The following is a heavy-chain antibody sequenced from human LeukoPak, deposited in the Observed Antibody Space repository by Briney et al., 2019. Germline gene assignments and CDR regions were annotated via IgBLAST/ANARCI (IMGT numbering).Heavy chain of an antibody. V-gene: IGHV4-34*01. CDR3: ARGPADYNKLKPGDRDGYNYKSKRTPFDY. CDR2: IYHSGST. Sequence: SETLSLTCAVYGVSFSGYYWSWIRPPPGKGLEWSGEIYHSGSTNYNPSLKSRVTISVDTSKNQFSLKLSSVTAADTAVYYCARGPADYNKLKPGDRDGYNYKSKRTPFDYWGQGTLVTVSS. CDR1: GVSFSGYY. D-gene: IGHD5-24*01. J-gene: IGHJ4*02.